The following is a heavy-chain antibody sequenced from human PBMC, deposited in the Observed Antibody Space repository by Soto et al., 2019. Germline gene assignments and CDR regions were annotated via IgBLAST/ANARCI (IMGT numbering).Heavy chain of an antibody. Sequence: PGGSLRLSCAASGFTFSSYGMHWVRQAPGKGLEWVAVISYDGSNKYYADSVKGRFTISRDNSKNTLYLQMNSLRAEDTAVYYCAKDPREYVAVAGYFDYWGQGTLVTVSS. CDR2: ISYDGSNK. CDR1: GFTFSSYG. J-gene: IGHJ4*02. CDR3: AKDPREYVAVAGYFDY. D-gene: IGHD6-19*01. V-gene: IGHV3-30*18.